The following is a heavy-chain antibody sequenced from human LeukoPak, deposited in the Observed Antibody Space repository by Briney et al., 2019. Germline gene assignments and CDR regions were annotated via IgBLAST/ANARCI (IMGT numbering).Heavy chain of an antibody. CDR2: IYYSGTT. D-gene: IGHD2-21*02. V-gene: IGHV4-59*11. CDR3: ARLIYGRVVTAIDY. J-gene: IGHJ4*02. Sequence: SVTLSLTCSVSGGSFSGHYWICMRQPPGRGLEWIGYIYYSGTTDYNPPLKSRVTISLDTSKNQFSLRLSSVTAAETTVYYCARLIYGRVVTAIDYSGQGTLVTVSS. CDR1: GGSFSGHY.